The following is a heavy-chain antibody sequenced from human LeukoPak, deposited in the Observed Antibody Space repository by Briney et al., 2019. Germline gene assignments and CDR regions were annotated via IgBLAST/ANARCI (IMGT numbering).Heavy chain of an antibody. Sequence: GGSLRLSCAASGFTFSSYAMSWVRQAPGQGLEWVSGISASGGNTYYADSVKGRFTISRDNSKNTLYLQMNGLRAEDTAVFYCAKLLLWFGGVLDYWGQGALVTVSS. CDR3: AKLLLWFGGVLDY. D-gene: IGHD3-10*01. CDR1: GFTFSSYA. J-gene: IGHJ4*02. V-gene: IGHV3-23*01. CDR2: ISASGGNT.